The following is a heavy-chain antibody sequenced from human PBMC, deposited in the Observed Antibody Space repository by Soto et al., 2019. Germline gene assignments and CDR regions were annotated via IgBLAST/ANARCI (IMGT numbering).Heavy chain of an antibody. CDR1: GAPVTSYY. CDR3: AGHPEVGYWEWFDP. Sequence: QVQLQESGPGLVKPSETLSLTCTVSGAPVTSYYWTWIRQPPGKGLEWIGYYHFRGYSNYTTSLESRLKISVATSKNEVSLTVTSVTAADTAIYYCAGHPEVGYWEWFDPWGPGTLVTVSS. D-gene: IGHD2-15*01. J-gene: IGHJ5*02. CDR2: YHFRGYS. V-gene: IGHV4-59*08.